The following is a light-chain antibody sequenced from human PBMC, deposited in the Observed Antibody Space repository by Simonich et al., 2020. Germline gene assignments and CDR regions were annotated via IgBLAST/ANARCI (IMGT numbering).Light chain of an antibody. Sequence: DIVMTQTPLSLSVTPGQPASISCKSSQSLLHRDGKTYLYWYLQKPGQSPQLLIFDVSNRISGVPDRFSGSGSGTDFTLKISRVEAEDVGVYYCMQSIQPPLTFGGGTKVEIK. CDR2: DVS. CDR1: QSLLHRDGKTY. CDR3: MQSIQPPLT. V-gene: IGKV2D-29*02. J-gene: IGKJ4*01.